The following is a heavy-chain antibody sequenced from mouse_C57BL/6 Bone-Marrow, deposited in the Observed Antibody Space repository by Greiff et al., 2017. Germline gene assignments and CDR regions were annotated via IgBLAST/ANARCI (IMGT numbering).Heavy chain of an antibody. CDR3: ARKGVGPYGRAWFAY. CDR1: GFSLTSYG. Sequence: QVQLQQSGPGLVQPSQSLSITCTVSGFSLTSYGVHWVRQSPGKGLEWLGVIWSGGSTDYNAAFISRLSISKDNSKSQVFFKMNSLQADDTAIYYCARKGVGPYGRAWFAYWGQGTLVTVSA. V-gene: IGHV2-2*01. D-gene: IGHD1-1*01. J-gene: IGHJ3*01. CDR2: IWSGGST.